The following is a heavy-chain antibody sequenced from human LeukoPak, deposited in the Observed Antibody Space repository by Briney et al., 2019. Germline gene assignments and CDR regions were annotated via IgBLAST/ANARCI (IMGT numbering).Heavy chain of an antibody. V-gene: IGHV3-7*01. CDR3: MTASRSSSWPPPT. CDR1: GFTFSSCW. D-gene: IGHD6-13*01. CDR2: IKQDGSEK. Sequence: QTGGSLRLSCAASGFTFSSCWMTWVRQAPGKGLEWVANIKQDGSEKKYVDSVKGRFTISRDNAKNSLYLQMNSLRAEDTAMYYCMTASRSSSWPPPTWGQGTLVTVSS. J-gene: IGHJ5*02.